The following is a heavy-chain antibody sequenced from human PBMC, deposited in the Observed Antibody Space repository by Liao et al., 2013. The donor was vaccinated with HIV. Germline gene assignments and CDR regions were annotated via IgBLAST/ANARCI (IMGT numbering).Heavy chain of an antibody. D-gene: IGHD5-12*01. J-gene: IGHJ6*03. CDR3: ARVISGNDDGDYYYYIER. V-gene: IGHV4-30-4*08. CDR1: GDSLNSGDSY. Sequence: QVQLQESGPGLLKPSQTLSLTCAVSGDSLNSGDSYWSWIRQPPGKGLEWVGYIYYSGSNYYNPSLQSRVTISVDTSKNQFSLKLSSVTATDTAVYFCARVISGNDDGDYYYYIERLGQRDHGHRLL. CDR2: IYYSGSN.